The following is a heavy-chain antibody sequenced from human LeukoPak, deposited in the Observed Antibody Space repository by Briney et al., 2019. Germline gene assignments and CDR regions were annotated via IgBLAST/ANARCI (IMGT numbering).Heavy chain of an antibody. Sequence: PGGSLRLSCAASGFTFSSCSMIWVRQAPGKGLEWISYISSSSSTIYYADSVKGRFTISRDNAKNSLYLQMNSLRDEDTAVYYCARDNPIVGATITLDYWGQGALVTVSS. CDR3: ARDNPIVGATITLDY. CDR1: GFTFSSCS. V-gene: IGHV3-48*02. CDR2: ISSSSSTI. D-gene: IGHD1-26*01. J-gene: IGHJ4*02.